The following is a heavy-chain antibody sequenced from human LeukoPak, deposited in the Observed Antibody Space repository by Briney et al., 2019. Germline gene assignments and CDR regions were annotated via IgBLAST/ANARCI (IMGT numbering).Heavy chain of an antibody. CDR2: INHSGST. D-gene: IGHD6-19*01. Sequence: SETLSLTCAVYGGSFSGYYWSWIRQPPGKGLEWIGEINHSGSTNYNLSLKSRVTISVDTSKNQFSLKLSSVTAADTAVYYCARDPSSGWYLKGWFDPWGQGTLVTVSS. CDR3: ARDPSSGWYLKGWFDP. CDR1: GGSFSGYY. V-gene: IGHV4-34*01. J-gene: IGHJ5*02.